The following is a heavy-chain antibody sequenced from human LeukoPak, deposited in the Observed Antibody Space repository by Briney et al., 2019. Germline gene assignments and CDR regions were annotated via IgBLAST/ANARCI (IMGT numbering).Heavy chain of an antibody. J-gene: IGHJ4*02. CDR3: ARDGPAALDY. D-gene: IGHD2-2*01. Sequence: GGSLRLSCAASGFTFSDYWMHWVRQAPGKGLVWVSRTNSDGSSISYADSVKGRFTISRDNAKNTLYLQMNSLRAEDTAVYYCARDGPAALDYWGQGILVTVSS. V-gene: IGHV3-74*01. CDR2: TNSDGSSI. CDR1: GFTFSDYW.